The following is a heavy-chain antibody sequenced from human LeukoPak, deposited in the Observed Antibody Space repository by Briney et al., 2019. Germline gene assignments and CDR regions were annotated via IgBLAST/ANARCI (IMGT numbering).Heavy chain of an antibody. CDR1: GGSISTYY. CDR2: IYYNGAT. V-gene: IGHV4-59*12. D-gene: IGHD3-10*01. Sequence: SETLSLTCAVSGGSISTYYWSWIRQPPGKGLEWIGYIYYNGATDYNPSLKSRVTISVDTSKNQFSLKMSSVTAADTAIYFCARGWFGEYTFDFWGQGTLVTVSS. CDR3: ARGWFGEYTFDF. J-gene: IGHJ4*02.